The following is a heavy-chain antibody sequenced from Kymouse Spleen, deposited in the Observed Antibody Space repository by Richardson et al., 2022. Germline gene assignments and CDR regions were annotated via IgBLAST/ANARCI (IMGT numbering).Heavy chain of an antibody. CDR1: GFTFSSYS. CDR3: ARAPLWFGELLSPYFDY. V-gene: IGHV3-48*02. Sequence: EVQLVESGGGLVQPGGSLRLSCAASGFTFSSYSMNWVRQAPGKGLEWVSYISSSSSTIYYADSVKGRFTISRDNAKNSLYLQMNSLRDEDTAVYYCARAPLWFGELLSPYFDYWGQGTLVTVSS. CDR2: ISSSSSTI. J-gene: IGHJ4*02. D-gene: IGHD3-10*01.